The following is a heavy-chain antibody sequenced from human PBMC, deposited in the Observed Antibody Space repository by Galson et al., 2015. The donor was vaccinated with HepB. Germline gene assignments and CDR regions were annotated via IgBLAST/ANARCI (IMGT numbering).Heavy chain of an antibody. CDR1: GYTFTSNG. J-gene: IGHJ6*02. V-gene: IGHV1-18*01. D-gene: IGHD5-12*01. CDR3: ARESGSGSGHHYYYGIDV. Sequence: SVKVSCKASGYTFTSNGISWVRQAPGQGLEWLGWVSVYEGSTNYEQRLQGRVTMTKDTSTRTAYRELRSLRSDDTAVYYCARESGSGSGHHYYYGIDVWGQGTSVTVAS. CDR2: VSVYEGST.